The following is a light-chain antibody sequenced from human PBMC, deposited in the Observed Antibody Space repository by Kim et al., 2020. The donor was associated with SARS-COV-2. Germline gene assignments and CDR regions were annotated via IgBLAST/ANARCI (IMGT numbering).Light chain of an antibody. V-gene: IGKV1-5*03. CDR2: KAS. CDR3: QQYNGYWT. J-gene: IGKJ2*01. CDR1: QSISSW. Sequence: DIQMTQSPSTLSASVGHRVTITCRASQSISSWLAWYQQKPGKAPKLLIYKASSLESGVPSRFSGSGSGTEFTLTISSLQPDDFATYYCQQYNGYWTFGQGTKVDIK.